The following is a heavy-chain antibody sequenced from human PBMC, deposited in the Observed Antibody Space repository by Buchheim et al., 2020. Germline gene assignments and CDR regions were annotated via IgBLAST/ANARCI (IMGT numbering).Heavy chain of an antibody. CDR3: TRRTNYGDYYYGMDV. CDR2: IRSKANSYAT. V-gene: IGHV3-73*01. Sequence: EVQLVESGGGLVQPGGSLKLSCAASGFTFSGSAMHWVRQASGKGLEWVGRIRSKANSYATAYAASVKGRFTISRDDSKNTAYLQMNSLKTEDTAVYYCTRRTNYGDYYYGMDVWGQGTT. CDR1: GFTFSGSA. D-gene: IGHD4-17*01. J-gene: IGHJ6*02.